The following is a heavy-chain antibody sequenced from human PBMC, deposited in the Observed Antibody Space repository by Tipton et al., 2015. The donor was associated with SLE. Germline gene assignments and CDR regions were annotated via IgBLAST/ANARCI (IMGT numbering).Heavy chain of an antibody. CDR1: GGPFSGYY. CDR2: INHSGRT. Sequence: LRLSCAVYGGPFSGYYWSWIRQPPGKGLEWIGEINHSGRTNYNPSLKSRVTISVDTSKNQFSLKLNSVTAADTAVYYCARRRGYSYGYGGTDWYSDLWGRGTLVTVSS. D-gene: IGHD5-18*01. CDR3: ARRRGYSYGYGGTDWYSDL. J-gene: IGHJ2*01. V-gene: IGHV4-34*01.